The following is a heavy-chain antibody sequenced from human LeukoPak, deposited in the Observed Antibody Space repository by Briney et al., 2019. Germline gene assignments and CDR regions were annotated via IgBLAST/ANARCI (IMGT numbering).Heavy chain of an antibody. CDR3: ARGYCSSTSCLPFDY. CDR2: IYASGST. CDR1: GGSVSSGLNN. V-gene: IGHV4-61*02. J-gene: IGHJ4*02. Sequence: SETLSLTCTVSGGSVSSGLNNWSWIRQPAGKGLEWIGRIYASGSTNYNPSLKSRVTLSVDTSKNQFSLKLSSVTAADTAVYYCARGYCSSTSCLPFDYWGQGTLVTVSS. D-gene: IGHD2-2*01.